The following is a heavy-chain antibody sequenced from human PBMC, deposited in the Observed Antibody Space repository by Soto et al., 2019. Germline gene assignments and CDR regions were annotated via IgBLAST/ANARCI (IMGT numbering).Heavy chain of an antibody. Sequence: PSETLSLTCTVSGASISGFYWSWIRKSAGKGLEWIGRIYATGTTDYNPSLKSRFVMSVDTSKKQFSLKLRSVTAADTAVYYCVRDGTKTLRDWFDPWGQGISVTVSS. CDR1: GASISGFY. D-gene: IGHD1-1*01. V-gene: IGHV4-4*07. J-gene: IGHJ5*02. CDR3: VRDGTKTLRDWFDP. CDR2: IYATGTT.